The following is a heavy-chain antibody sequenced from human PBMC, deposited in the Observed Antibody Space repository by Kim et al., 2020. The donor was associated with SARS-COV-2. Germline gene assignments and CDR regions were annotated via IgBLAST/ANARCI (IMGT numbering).Heavy chain of an antibody. CDR1: GFTFSDHY. CDR3: VRGATTNNWNDEGWFDP. CDR2: IRNRANGYTT. Sequence: GGSLRLSCAVSGFTFSDHYMDWVRQAPGKGLEWVGRIRNRANGYTTEYASSVKGRFSISRDDSHNSLYLQMNSLKTEDTAVYYCVRGATTNNWNDEGWFDPWGQGTLVTVSS. V-gene: IGHV3-72*01. J-gene: IGHJ5*02. D-gene: IGHD1-1*01.